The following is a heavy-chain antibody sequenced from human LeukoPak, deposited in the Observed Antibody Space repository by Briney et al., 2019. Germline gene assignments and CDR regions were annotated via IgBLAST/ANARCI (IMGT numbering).Heavy chain of an antibody. CDR2: IYTSGST. D-gene: IGHD6-13*01. Sequence: SETLSLTCTVSGGSISSYYWSWIRQPAGKGLEWIGRIYTSGSTNYNPSLKSRVTMSVDTSKNQFSPKLSSVTAADTAVYYCARGIAAAGTYYYYGMDVWGQGTTVTVSS. V-gene: IGHV4-4*07. CDR3: ARGIAAAGTYYYYGMDV. J-gene: IGHJ6*02. CDR1: GGSISSYY.